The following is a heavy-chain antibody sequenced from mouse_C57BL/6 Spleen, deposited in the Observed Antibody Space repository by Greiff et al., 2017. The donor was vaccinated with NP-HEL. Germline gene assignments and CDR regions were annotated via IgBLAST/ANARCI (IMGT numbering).Heavy chain of an antibody. V-gene: IGHV1-80*01. CDR1: GYAFSSYW. CDR2: IYPGDGDT. CDR3: GRSYYSNYGDY. Sequence: QVQLQQSGAELVKPGASVKISCKASGYAFSSYWMNWVKQRPGKGLEWIGLIYPGDGDTTYNGKFKGKATLTADKSSSTAYMQLSSLTSEDSAVYFCGRSYYSNYGDYWGQGTTLTVSS. D-gene: IGHD2-5*01. J-gene: IGHJ2*01.